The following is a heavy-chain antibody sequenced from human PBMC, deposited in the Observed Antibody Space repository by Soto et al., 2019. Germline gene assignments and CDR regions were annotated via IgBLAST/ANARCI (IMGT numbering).Heavy chain of an antibody. V-gene: IGHV4-59*01. D-gene: IGHD6-6*01. J-gene: IGHJ6*03. CDR3: ARAAGVAARHYYYYYYMDV. Sequence: SETLSLTCTVSGGSIGSYYWSWIRQPPGKGLEWIGYIYYSGSTNYNPSLKSRVTISVDTSKNQFSLKLSSVTAADTAVYYCARAAGVAARHYYYYYYMDVWGKGTTVTVSS. CDR1: GGSIGSYY. CDR2: IYYSGST.